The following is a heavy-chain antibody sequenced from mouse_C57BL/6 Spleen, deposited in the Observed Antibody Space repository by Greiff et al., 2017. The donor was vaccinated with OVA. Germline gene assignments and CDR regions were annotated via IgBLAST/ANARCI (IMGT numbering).Heavy chain of an antibody. CDR1: GFTFSSYA. Sequence: EVKLVESGEGLVKPGGSLKLSCAASGFTFSSYAMSWVRQTPEKRLEWVAYISSGGDYIYYADTVKGRFTISRDNARNTLYLKMSSLKSEDTAMYYCTRDMRGWFAYWGQGTLVTVSA. V-gene: IGHV5-9-1*02. D-gene: IGHD2-3*01. CDR2: ISSGGDYI. CDR3: TRDMRGWFAY. J-gene: IGHJ3*01.